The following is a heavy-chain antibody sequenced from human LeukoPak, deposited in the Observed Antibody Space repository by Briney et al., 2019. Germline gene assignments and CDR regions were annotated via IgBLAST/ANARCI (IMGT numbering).Heavy chain of an antibody. CDR1: GYTFTGYY. Sequence: ASVKVSCKASGYTFTGYYMHWVRQAPGQGLEWMGIINPSGGSTSYAQKFQGRVTMTRDMSTSTVYMELSSLRSEDTAVYYCARATGYCSSTSCYLGDYWGQGTLVTVSS. CDR3: ARATGYCSSTSCYLGDY. CDR2: INPSGGST. V-gene: IGHV1-46*01. D-gene: IGHD2-2*01. J-gene: IGHJ4*02.